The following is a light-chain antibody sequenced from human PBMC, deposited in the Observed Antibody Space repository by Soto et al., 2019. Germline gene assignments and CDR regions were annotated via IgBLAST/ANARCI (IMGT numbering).Light chain of an antibody. CDR3: SSYTSTSTLYF. J-gene: IGLJ1*01. CDR2: DVS. CDR1: CSDVGGYNY. V-gene: IGLV2-14*01. Sequence: QSLRPQPVAGSGCSGQASTISCSGTCSDVGGYNYVSWYQQHPGKAPKLMIYDVSNRPSGVSNRFSGSKSGNTASLTISGLQAEDEADYYCSSYTSTSTLYFFGSGT.